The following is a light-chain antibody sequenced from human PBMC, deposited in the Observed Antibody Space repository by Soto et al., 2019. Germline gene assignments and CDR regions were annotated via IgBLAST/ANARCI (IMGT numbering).Light chain of an antibody. J-gene: IGLJ1*01. CDR3: SSYAGSNNFV. CDR2: SNN. Sequence: QTVVTQPPSASGTPGQRVTISCSGSSSNIGINTVNWYQQLPGAAPKLLIYSNNQRPSGVPDRFSGSKSGTSASLAISGLQSEDEADYYCSSYAGSNNFVFGTGTKVTVL. CDR1: SSNIGINT. V-gene: IGLV1-44*01.